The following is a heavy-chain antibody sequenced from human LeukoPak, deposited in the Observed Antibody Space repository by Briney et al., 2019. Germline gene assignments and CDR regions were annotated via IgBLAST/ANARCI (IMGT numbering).Heavy chain of an antibody. V-gene: IGHV3-30-3*01. D-gene: IGHD6-19*01. Sequence: GRSLRLSCAASGFTFSSYAMHWVRQAPGKGLEWVAVISYDGSNKYYADSVKGRFTISRDNPKNTLYLQMNSLRAEDTAVYYCASSGWANPVWGQGTTVTVSS. CDR1: GFTFSSYA. CDR3: ASSGWANPV. CDR2: ISYDGSNK. J-gene: IGHJ6*02.